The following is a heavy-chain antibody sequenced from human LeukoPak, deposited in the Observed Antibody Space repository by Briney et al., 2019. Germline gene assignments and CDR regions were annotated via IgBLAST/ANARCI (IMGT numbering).Heavy chain of an antibody. CDR1: GGSFSGYY. CDR2: IYYSGST. CDR3: AREGSSYDSSTNDAFDI. D-gene: IGHD3-22*01. J-gene: IGHJ3*02. V-gene: IGHV4-34*01. Sequence: SETLSLTCAVYGGSFSGYYWGWIRQPPGKGLEWIGSIYYSGSTYYNLSLKSRVTISVDTSKNQFSLKLSSVTAADTAVYYCAREGSSYDSSTNDAFDIWGQGTMVTVSS.